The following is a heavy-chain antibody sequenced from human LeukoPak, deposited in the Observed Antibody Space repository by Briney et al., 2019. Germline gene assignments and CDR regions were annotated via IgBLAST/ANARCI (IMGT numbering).Heavy chain of an antibody. CDR1: GFTFNNYA. V-gene: IGHV3-23*01. CDR2: ISGSGDST. Sequence: GGSLRLSRAASGFTFNNYAMSWVRQAPGKGLEWVSAISGSGDSTYYTDSVKDRFTISRDNSKNTLYLQMNGLRAEDTAVYYCAKDSIVATIGCFDYWGQGTLVTVSS. D-gene: IGHD5-12*01. CDR3: AKDSIVATIGCFDY. J-gene: IGHJ4*02.